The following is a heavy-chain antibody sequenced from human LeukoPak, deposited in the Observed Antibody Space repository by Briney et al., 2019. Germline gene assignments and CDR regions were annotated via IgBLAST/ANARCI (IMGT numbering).Heavy chain of an antibody. CDR2: ISSSSSYI. CDR3: AREYRDYYDSGGYHPPMIDY. CDR1: EFTFSSYT. Sequence: GGSLRLSCAASEFTFSSYTMNWVRQAPGKGLEWVSSISSSSSYIYYADSVKGRFTISKNNAKNSLYLQMNSLRAEDTAVYYCAREYRDYYDSGGYHPPMIDYWGQGTLVTVSS. J-gene: IGHJ4*02. D-gene: IGHD3-22*01. V-gene: IGHV3-21*01.